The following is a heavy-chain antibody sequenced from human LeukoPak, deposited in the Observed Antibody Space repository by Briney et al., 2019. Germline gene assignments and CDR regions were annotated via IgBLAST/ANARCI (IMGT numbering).Heavy chain of an antibody. D-gene: IGHD2-15*01. CDR3: ASKRYCSGGSCYSHYYYYYMDV. J-gene: IGHJ6*03. V-gene: IGHV4-34*01. CDR2: INHSGST. Sequence: SETLSLTCAVYGGPFSGYYWSWIRQPPGKGLEWIGEINHSGSTNYNPSLKSRVTISVDTSKHQFSLKLSSVTAADTAVYYCASKRYCSGGSCYSHYYYYYMDVWGKGTTVTVSS. CDR1: GGPFSGYY.